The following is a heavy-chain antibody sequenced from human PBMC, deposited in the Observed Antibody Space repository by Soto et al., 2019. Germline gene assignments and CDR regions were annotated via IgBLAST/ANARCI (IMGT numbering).Heavy chain of an antibody. CDR3: GRGPSPRAPAGGTPYYYAMDV. V-gene: IGHV1-8*02. Sequence: ASVKVSCKASGYDFTTYDINWVRQASGQGLEWMGWMNPINGATGTARRFQGRVSLSRNTATGTAYLELTSLRSDDTAVYYCGRGPSPRAPAGGTPYYYAMDVWGQGTTVTVSS. CDR1: GYDFTTYD. CDR2: MNPINGAT. D-gene: IGHD6-25*01. J-gene: IGHJ6*02.